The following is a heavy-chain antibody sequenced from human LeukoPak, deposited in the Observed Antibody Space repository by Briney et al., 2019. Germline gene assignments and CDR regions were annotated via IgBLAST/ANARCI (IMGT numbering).Heavy chain of an antibody. Sequence: GGSLRLSCAASGFTVSGKYMSWVRQAPGKGLEWVSLIYSDGSTHYADSVQGRFTISRDNSKNTLYLQMNSLRAEDTAVYYCAKRDLMVRGAMWGGYYYYYMDVWGKGTTVTVSS. D-gene: IGHD3-10*01. CDR3: AKRDLMVRGAMWGGYYYYYMDV. V-gene: IGHV3-53*05. CDR1: GFTVSGKY. CDR2: IYSDGST. J-gene: IGHJ6*03.